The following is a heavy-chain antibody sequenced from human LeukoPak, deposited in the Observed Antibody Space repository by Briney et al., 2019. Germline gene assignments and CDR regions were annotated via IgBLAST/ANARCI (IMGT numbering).Heavy chain of an antibody. D-gene: IGHD6-13*01. V-gene: IGHV1-69*04. J-gene: IGHJ4*02. CDR1: GGTFSSYA. CDR2: IIPILGIA. Sequence: SVKVSCEASGGTFSSYAISWVRQAPGQGLEWMGRIIPILGIANYAQKFQGRVTITADKSTSTAYMELSSLRSEDTAVYYCARDLAASSQLVPYFDYWGQGTLVTVSS. CDR3: ARDLAASSQLVPYFDY.